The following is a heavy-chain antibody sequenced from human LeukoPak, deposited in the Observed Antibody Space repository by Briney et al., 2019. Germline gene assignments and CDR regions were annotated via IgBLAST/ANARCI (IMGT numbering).Heavy chain of an antibody. J-gene: IGHJ3*02. CDR1: GFTFSSYW. V-gene: IGHV3-74*01. CDR2: INSDGSST. D-gene: IGHD3-9*01. CDR3: AREGYDILTGYYNVDDAFDI. Sequence: PGGSLRLSCAASGFTFSSYWMHWVRQAPGKGLVWVSRINSDGSSTSYADSVKGRFTISRDNAKNTLHLQMNSLRAEDTAVYYCAREGYDILTGYYNVDDAFDIWGQGTMVTVSS.